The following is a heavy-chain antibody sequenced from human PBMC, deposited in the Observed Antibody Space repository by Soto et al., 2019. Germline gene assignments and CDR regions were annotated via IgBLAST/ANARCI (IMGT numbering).Heavy chain of an antibody. CDR3: ARCGDPTNPYYYYGMDV. CDR2: IYYSGST. Sequence: SETLSLTCSVSGGSLSSYYWSWIRQPPGKGLEWIGYIYYSGSTNYTPSLKSRVPFSVYTSKNQFCLRLSSLTAADTAVYYCARCGDPTNPYYYYGMDVWGQGTTVTVSS. J-gene: IGHJ6*02. V-gene: IGHV4-59*01. CDR1: GGSLSSYY. D-gene: IGHD2-21*01.